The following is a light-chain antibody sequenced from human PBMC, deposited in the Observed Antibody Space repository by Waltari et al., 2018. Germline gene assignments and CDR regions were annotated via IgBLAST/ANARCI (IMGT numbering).Light chain of an antibody. CDR1: SGINVGTYR. J-gene: IGLJ3*02. Sequence: QPVLTQPTSLSASPGASARFPCTLHSGINVGTYRIYWYQQKPGILPRYPLRFKSDSDKQQGPGVPSRFSGSTEPSTNAGLLLISGLQSEDEADYYCAIWYSSAWVFGGGTKLTVL. CDR3: AIWYSSAWV. CDR2: FKSDSDK. V-gene: IGLV5-39*01.